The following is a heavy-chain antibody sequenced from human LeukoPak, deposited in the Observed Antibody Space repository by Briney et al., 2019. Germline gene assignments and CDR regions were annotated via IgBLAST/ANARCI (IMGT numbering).Heavy chain of an antibody. CDR3: AKGGSGYYPYYVFGY. CDR2: ISGSGGST. CDR1: GFTFSNYA. V-gene: IGHV3-23*01. J-gene: IGHJ4*02. D-gene: IGHD3-22*01. Sequence: GGSLRLSCAASGFTFSNYAMSWVRQAPGKGLEWVSGISGSGGSTYHADSGKGRFTISRDNSKNTLYLQMNSLGAEDTAVYYCAKGGSGYYPYYVFGYWGQGTLVTVSS.